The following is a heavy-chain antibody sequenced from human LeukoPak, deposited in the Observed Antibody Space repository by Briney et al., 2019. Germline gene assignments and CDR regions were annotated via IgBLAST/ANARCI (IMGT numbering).Heavy chain of an antibody. Sequence: SLKVSCKASGYTFIGYYIHWVRQAPGQGLEWMGGIIPLFRTANYAQNFQGRLTITADESTRTAYMELSSLRSEDTAVYYCARIMEYCSSTSCYYGMDVWGQGTTVTVSS. CDR3: ARIMEYCSSTSCYYGMDV. CDR2: IIPLFRTA. V-gene: IGHV1-69*13. D-gene: IGHD2-2*01. CDR1: GYTFIGYY. J-gene: IGHJ6*02.